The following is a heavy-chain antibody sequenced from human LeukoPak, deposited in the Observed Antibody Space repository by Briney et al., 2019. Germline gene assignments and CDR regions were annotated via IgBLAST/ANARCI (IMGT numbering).Heavy chain of an antibody. J-gene: IGHJ4*02. CDR3: ARSQYYYDSSGYYLDY. CDR2: IYYSGST. V-gene: IGHV4-39*07. CDR1: GGSISRSSYY. D-gene: IGHD3-22*01. Sequence: SETLSLTCTVSGGSISRSSYYWGWIRQPPGKGLEWIGSIYYSGSTNYNPSLKSRVTISVDTSKNQFSLKLSSVTAADTAVYYCARSQYYYDSSGYYLDYWGQGTLVTVSS.